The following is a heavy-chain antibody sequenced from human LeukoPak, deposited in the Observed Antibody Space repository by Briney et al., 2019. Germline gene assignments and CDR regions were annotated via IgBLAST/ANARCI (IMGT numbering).Heavy chain of an antibody. CDR1: GGSISSTNYY. J-gene: IGHJ6*03. D-gene: IGHD2-2*01. V-gene: IGHV4-39*07. CDR3: AGCSSISYYMDV. Sequence: PSETLSLTCTVSGGSISSTNYYWGWIRQPPGKGLEWIGSVSYSGSTYYNPSLKSRVTISVDRSKNQFSLKLSSVTAADTAVYYCAGCSSISYYMDVWGKGTTVTVSS. CDR2: VSYSGST.